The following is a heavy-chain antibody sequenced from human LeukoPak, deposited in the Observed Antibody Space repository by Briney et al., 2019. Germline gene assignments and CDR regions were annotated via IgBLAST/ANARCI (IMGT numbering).Heavy chain of an antibody. V-gene: IGHV4-39*01. Sequence: PSETLSLTCTISGGSISSSSYYWGWIRQPPGKGLEWIGSIFYSGSTYYNPSLKSRVTISVDTSKNQFSLNLSSLTAADTAVYYRARPATVTTSFWYFDLWGRGTLVTVSS. J-gene: IGHJ2*01. CDR3: ARPATVTTSFWYFDL. CDR2: IFYSGST. CDR1: GGSISSSSYY. D-gene: IGHD4-17*01.